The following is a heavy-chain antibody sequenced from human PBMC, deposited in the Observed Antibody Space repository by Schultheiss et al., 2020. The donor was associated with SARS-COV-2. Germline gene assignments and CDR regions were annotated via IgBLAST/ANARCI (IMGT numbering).Heavy chain of an antibody. CDR2: INQDGSEK. D-gene: IGHD2-15*01. CDR3: ASAWYSEY. CDR1: GFTFSNFW. Sequence: GESLKISCAASGFTFSNFWMSWVRQVPGKGLEWVANINQDGSEKNYLDAVKGRFTISRDNAKNSLYLQMNSLRAEDTAVYYCASAWYSEYWGQGTLVTVSS. J-gene: IGHJ4*02. V-gene: IGHV3-7*01.